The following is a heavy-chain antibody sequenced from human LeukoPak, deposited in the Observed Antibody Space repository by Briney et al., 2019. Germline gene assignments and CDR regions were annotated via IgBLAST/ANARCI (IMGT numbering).Heavy chain of an antibody. CDR2: ITSSSSYI. J-gene: IGHJ6*02. V-gene: IGHV3-21*01. CDR1: GFTFSSHS. Sequence: PGGSLRLSCAASGFTFSSHSLNWVRQAPGKGLEWVSFITSSSSYIYYADSVKGRFTISRDNAKNSLYPQMNSLRAEDTATYYCARPVDSANGMDVWGQGTTVTVSS. CDR3: ARPVDSANGMDV. D-gene: IGHD1-26*01.